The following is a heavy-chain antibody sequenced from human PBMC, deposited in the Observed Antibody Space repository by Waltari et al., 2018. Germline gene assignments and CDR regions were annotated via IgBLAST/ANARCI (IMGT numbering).Heavy chain of an antibody. CDR1: GFTFSYYW. J-gene: IGHJ4*02. CDR3: ARGDSGSGTYYSDY. D-gene: IGHD3-10*01. V-gene: IGHV3-74*01. Sequence: QRVESGGGLVQPGRSLRLSCAASGFTFSYYWMHWVRQAPGKGLVWVSRINSDGSSTTYADSVEGRFTISRDNAKSTLYLQMNSLRAEDTAVYYCARGDSGSGTYYSDYWGQGTLVTVSS. CDR2: INSDGSST.